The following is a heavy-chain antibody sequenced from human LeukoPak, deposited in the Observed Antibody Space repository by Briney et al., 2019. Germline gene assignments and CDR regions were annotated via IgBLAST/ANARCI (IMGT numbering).Heavy chain of an antibody. CDR3: ARVRDGYNDAYDI. D-gene: IGHD5-24*01. V-gene: IGHV1-46*01. CDR1: GCTFSNYN. Sequence: ASVKVSCKASGCTFSNYNIHWLRQAPGQGLEWMGIANPSGDSTNYAQNFQGRVTMTGDTSTSTVYMELSSLRSEDTAVYYCARVRDGYNDAYDIWGQGTMVTVTS. CDR2: ANPSGDST. J-gene: IGHJ3*02.